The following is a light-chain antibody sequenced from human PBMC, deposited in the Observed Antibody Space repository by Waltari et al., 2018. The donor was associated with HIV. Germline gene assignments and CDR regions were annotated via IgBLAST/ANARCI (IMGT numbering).Light chain of an antibody. J-gene: IGLJ1*01. CDR3: ATWDDRLNMYV. CDR2: STK. Sequence: QSILTQPPSVSGTPGQRVTSSCSGSNSNIRSNPINWYQQLAGAAPKLVIFSTKERPSGVPARFSGAKSGTSASLAISGLQSEDDADYFCATWDDRLNMYVFGSGTKVTVL. CDR1: NSNIRSNP. V-gene: IGLV1-44*01.